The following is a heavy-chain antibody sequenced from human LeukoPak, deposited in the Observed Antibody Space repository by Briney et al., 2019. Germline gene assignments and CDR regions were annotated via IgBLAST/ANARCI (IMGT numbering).Heavy chain of an antibody. Sequence: SVKVSCKASGGTFSSYAISWVRQAPGQGLEWMGGIIPIFGTANYAQKFQGRVTITADESTSTAYMELSSLRSGDTAVYYGARGVAEPTIFGRDWIEERNFDYWGQGTLVSVSS. CDR3: ARGVAEPTIFGRDWIEERNFDY. CDR2: IIPIFGTA. J-gene: IGHJ4*02. V-gene: IGHV1-69*13. CDR1: GGTFSSYA. D-gene: IGHD3-3*01.